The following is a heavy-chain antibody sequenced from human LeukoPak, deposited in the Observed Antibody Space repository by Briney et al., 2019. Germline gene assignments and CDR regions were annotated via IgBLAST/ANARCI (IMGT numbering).Heavy chain of an antibody. D-gene: IGHD6-13*01. V-gene: IGHV1-18*01. J-gene: IGHJ4*02. Sequence: GSSVKVSCKASVCTFSSYAINWVRQAPGQGLEWMGWISAYNGNTNYAQNLQGRVTMTTDTSTSTAYMELRSLRSDDTAVYYCACQLNEAAGAGDFDYWGQGTLVTVSS. CDR3: ACQLNEAAGAGDFDY. CDR1: VCTFSSYA. CDR2: ISAYNGNT.